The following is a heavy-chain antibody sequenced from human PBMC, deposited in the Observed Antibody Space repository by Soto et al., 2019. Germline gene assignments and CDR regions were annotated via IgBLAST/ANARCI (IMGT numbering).Heavy chain of an antibody. V-gene: IGHV3-7*01. D-gene: IGHD6-19*01. CDR2: IKKDGSEK. Sequence: EVQLVESGGGLVQPGGSLRLSCAASGFMFRTYWMSWVRQAPGKGLEWVANIKKDGSEKNYVDSVKGRFTISRDNAENSVYLQMNSLRAEDTAVYYCAREEVESGGWQNWGQGTLVTVSS. J-gene: IGHJ4*02. CDR3: AREEVESGGWQN. CDR1: GFMFRTYW.